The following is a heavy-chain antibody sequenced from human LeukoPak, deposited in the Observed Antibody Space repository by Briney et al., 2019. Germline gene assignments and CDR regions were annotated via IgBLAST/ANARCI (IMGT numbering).Heavy chain of an antibody. D-gene: IGHD6-13*01. CDR3: ARSGYSSSWYRTYYYYYMDV. J-gene: IGHJ6*03. CDR1: GFTFDDYG. CDR2: INWNGGST. V-gene: IGHV3-20*04. Sequence: GVSLRLSCAASGFTFDDYGMSWVRQAPGKGLEWVSGINWNGGSTGYADSVKGRFTISRDNAKNSLYLQMNSLRAEDTALYYCARSGYSSSWYRTYYYYYMDVWGKGTTVTISS.